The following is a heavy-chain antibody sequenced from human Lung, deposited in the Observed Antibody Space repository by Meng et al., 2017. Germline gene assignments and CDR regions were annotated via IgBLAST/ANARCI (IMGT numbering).Heavy chain of an antibody. CDR3: ARDYGGNSGGY. V-gene: IGHV3-21*03. D-gene: IGHD4-23*01. CDR1: GFTFSDYS. Sequence: GQLVEVGGGLGKPGGSLPLSCGASGFTFSDYSMNWVRQAPGKGLEWVSSISSGSSYIYYADSVKGLFTISRDNAKNSLYLHMNSLRVEDTGLYYCARDYGGNSGGYWGQGTLVTVSS. CDR2: ISSGSSYI. J-gene: IGHJ4*02.